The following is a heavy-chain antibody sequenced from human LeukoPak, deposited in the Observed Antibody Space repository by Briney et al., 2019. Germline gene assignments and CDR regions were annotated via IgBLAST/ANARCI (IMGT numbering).Heavy chain of an antibody. D-gene: IGHD3-22*01. Sequence: SETLSLTCTASGGSISSYYWSWIRQPPGKGLEGIGYIYYSGSTNYNPSLKSRVTISVDTSKNQFSLKLSSVTAADTAVYYCARVPNHYDSSGYPSTLFDYWGQGTLVTVSS. CDR3: ARVPNHYDSSGYPSTLFDY. CDR2: IYYSGST. CDR1: GGSISSYY. V-gene: IGHV4-59*01. J-gene: IGHJ4*02.